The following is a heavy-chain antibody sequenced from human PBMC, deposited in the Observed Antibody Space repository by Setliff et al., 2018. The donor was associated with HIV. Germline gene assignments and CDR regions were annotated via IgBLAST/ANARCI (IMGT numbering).Heavy chain of an antibody. CDR1: GFTFSSYW. J-gene: IGHJ4*02. V-gene: IGHV3-7*03. Sequence: GGSLRLSCAASGFTFSSYWMSWVRQAPGKGLEWVANIKEDGSEKYYVDSVKGRFTISRDNAQNSLYLQMSSLKVEDTALYYCARQAHPRGFYGSSGLFDSWGQGTLVTVSS. CDR3: ARQAHPRGFYGSSGLFDS. CDR2: IKEDGSEK. D-gene: IGHD3-22*01.